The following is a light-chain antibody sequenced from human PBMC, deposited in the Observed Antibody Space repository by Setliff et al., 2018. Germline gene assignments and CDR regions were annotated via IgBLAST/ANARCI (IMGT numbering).Light chain of an antibody. CDR3: SSNIGSNNFDV. Sequence: QPALAQPAAVSGSPGQSIAISCAGTSSDVGGYNYVSWYQQHPGKAPKLMIYEVNKRPSGVPDRFSGSKSGNTASLTVSGLQAEDEADYYCSSNIGSNNFDVFGTGTKVTV. J-gene: IGLJ1*01. CDR2: EVN. CDR1: SSDVGGYNY. V-gene: IGLV2-8*01.